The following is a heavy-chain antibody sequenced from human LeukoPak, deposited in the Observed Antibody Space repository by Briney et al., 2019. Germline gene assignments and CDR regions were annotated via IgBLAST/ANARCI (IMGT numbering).Heavy chain of an antibody. D-gene: IGHD4-17*01. Sequence: PGGSLRLSCAASGFTFSSYAMHWVRQAPGKGLEWVSAISGSGGSTYYADSVKGRFTISRDNSKNTLYLQMNSLRAEDTAVYYCAKDAYGDYETPLDYWGQGTLVTVSS. V-gene: IGHV3-23*01. J-gene: IGHJ4*02. CDR2: ISGSGGST. CDR3: AKDAYGDYETPLDY. CDR1: GFTFSSYA.